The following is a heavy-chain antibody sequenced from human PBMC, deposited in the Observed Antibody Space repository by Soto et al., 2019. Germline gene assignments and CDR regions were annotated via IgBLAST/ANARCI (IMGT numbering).Heavy chain of an antibody. J-gene: IGHJ6*02. CDR1: GYTFTSYD. CDR3: EREMTTRGMDV. CDR2: MNPNSGNT. Sequence: QVQLVQSGAEVKKPGASVKVSCKASGYTFTSYDINWVRQATGQGLEWMGWMNPNSGNTGYAQKFQGRVTMTRNTSLTTAYMELSSLRSEDTAVYDCEREMTTRGMDVGGQGTTVTVSS. D-gene: IGHD1-1*01. V-gene: IGHV1-8*01.